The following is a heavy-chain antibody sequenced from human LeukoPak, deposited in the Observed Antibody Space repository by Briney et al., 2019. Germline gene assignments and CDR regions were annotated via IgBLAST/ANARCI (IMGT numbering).Heavy chain of an antibody. Sequence: GGSLRLSCAASGFTFSSYGMHWVRQAPGKGLEWVAFIRYDGSNKYYADSVKGRFTISRDNSKNTLYLQMNSLRAEDTAVYYCAKDHSSSSLYYYYYMDVWGKGTTVTVSS. V-gene: IGHV3-30*02. J-gene: IGHJ6*03. CDR3: AKDHSSSSLYYYYYMDV. CDR1: GFTFSSYG. D-gene: IGHD6-6*01. CDR2: IRYDGSNK.